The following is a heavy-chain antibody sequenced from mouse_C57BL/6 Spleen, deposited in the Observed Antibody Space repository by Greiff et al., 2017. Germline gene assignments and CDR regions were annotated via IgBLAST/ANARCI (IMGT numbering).Heavy chain of an antibody. Sequence: QVQLKESGPGLVAPSPSLSITCTVSGFSLTSYGVSWVRQPPGKGLEWLGVIWGAGSTNYHSALISRLSISKDHSETQVFLKLNSLQTDDTATYSCAGRFLEDYFDYWGQGTTLTVSS. V-gene: IGHV2-3*01. CDR2: IWGAGST. CDR1: GFSLTSYG. CDR3: AGRFLEDYFDY. J-gene: IGHJ2*01.